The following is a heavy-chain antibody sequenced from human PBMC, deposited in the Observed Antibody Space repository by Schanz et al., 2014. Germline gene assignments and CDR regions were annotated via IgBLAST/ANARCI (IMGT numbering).Heavy chain of an antibody. V-gene: IGHV1-8*01. CDR1: GYNITSND. CDR3: ARGGYSSGWYDRDIAHFDY. D-gene: IGHD6-19*01. J-gene: IGHJ4*02. Sequence: QVQLVQSGAEVKKPGASVKVSCKASGYNITSNDVTWVRQATGQGLEWLGWMNPNSGNPGFAQKLQGRVTMTTDTSTSTAYMELRSLRSDDTAVYYCARGGYSSGWYDRDIAHFDYWGQGTRXTVSS. CDR2: MNPNSGNP.